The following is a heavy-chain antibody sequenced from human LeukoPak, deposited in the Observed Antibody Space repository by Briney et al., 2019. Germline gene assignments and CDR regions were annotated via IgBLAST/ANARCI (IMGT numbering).Heavy chain of an antibody. Sequence: SETLSLTCTVSVGSISSYYWSWIRQPPGKGLEWIGYIYYSGSTNYNPPLKSRVTISVDTSKNQFSLKLSSVTAADTAVYYCARTHSGSYYPYYFDYWGQGTLVTVSS. V-gene: IGHV4-59*01. CDR3: ARTHSGSYYPYYFDY. CDR1: VGSISSYY. D-gene: IGHD1-26*01. CDR2: IYYSGST. J-gene: IGHJ4*02.